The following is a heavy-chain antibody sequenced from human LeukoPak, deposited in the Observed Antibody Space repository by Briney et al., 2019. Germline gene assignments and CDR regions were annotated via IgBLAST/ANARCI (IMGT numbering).Heavy chain of an antibody. CDR3: ARRDNYGGNPVLDY. D-gene: IGHD2-21*01. J-gene: IGHJ4*02. CDR1: GASMNSYY. CDR2: IYTSGRMYGSGST. Sequence: PSETLSLTCTVSGASMNSYYWSWIRQPAGRGLEWIGRIYTSGRMYGSGSTNYNPSLKNRVTISTDRSENQFSLNLTSVTAADTAVYYCARRDNYGGNPVLDYWGQGKLVTVSS. V-gene: IGHV4-4*07.